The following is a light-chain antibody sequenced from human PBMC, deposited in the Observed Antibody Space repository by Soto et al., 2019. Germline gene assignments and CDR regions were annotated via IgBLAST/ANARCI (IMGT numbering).Light chain of an antibody. CDR2: DAS. CDR1: QSISSW. Sequence: DIQMTQSPSTLSASVGDRVTITCRASQSISSWLAWYQQKPGKAPKLLIYDASTLQSGVPSRFSGSGSGTKFTLTISSLQPDDFATFYCQQYAIYSRTFGQGTKVEIK. J-gene: IGKJ1*01. V-gene: IGKV1-5*01. CDR3: QQYAIYSRT.